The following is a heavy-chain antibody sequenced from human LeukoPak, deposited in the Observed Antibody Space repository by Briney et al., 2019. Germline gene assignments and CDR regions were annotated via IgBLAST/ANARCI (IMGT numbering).Heavy chain of an antibody. V-gene: IGHV3-74*01. CDR2: INSDGSST. CDR3: ARVSSGWAGWFDP. J-gene: IGHJ5*02. CDR1: GFTFSSYW. Sequence: GGSLRLSCAASGFTFSSYWMHWVRHALGKGLVWVSRINSDGSSTSYADSVKGRFTISRDNAKNTLYLQMNSLRAEDTAVYYCARVSSGWAGWFDPWGQGTLVTVSS. D-gene: IGHD6-19*01.